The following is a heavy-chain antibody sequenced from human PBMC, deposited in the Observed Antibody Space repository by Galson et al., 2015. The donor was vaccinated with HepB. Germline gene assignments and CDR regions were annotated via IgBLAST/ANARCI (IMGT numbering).Heavy chain of an antibody. V-gene: IGHV3-30*04. J-gene: IGHJ6*02. CDR1: GFIFSSYA. CDR2: VSYDASNE. Sequence: SLRLSCAASGFIFSSYAMHWVRQAPGKGLEWVAVVSYDASNEYYADSVKGRFTISRDNSKNTVYLQMNSLRPEDTAVYYCARVEAQLLFLKERYYYHGMDVWGQRAQVTVSS. D-gene: IGHD2-2*01. CDR3: ARVEAQLLFLKERYYYHGMDV.